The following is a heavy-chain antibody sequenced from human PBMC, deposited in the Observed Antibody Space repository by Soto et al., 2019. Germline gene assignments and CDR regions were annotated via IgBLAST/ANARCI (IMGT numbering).Heavy chain of an antibody. CDR3: AKEGALGLYYFDY. CDR2: MSAGGSST. CDR1: GFTFSSYV. J-gene: IGHJ4*02. D-gene: IGHD3-10*01. Sequence: EVQLLDSGGGLVQPGGSLRLSCAASGFTFSSYVMNCVRQAPGKGLEWVSTMSAGGSSTYYADSVKGRFTISRDNSKNTLYLQMNSLRPEDTAVYYCAKEGALGLYYFDYWGQGTLVTVSS. V-gene: IGHV3-23*01.